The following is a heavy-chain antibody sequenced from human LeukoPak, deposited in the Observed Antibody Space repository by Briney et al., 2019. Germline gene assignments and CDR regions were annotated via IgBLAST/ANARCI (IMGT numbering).Heavy chain of an antibody. V-gene: IGHV3-23*01. CDR3: VKRVTGWYQIDL. CDR2: ITADGYDK. CDR1: GYNFSNYG. D-gene: IGHD6-19*01. Sequence: PGGSLRLPCAASGYNFSNYGMTWVRQAPGKGLDWVSAITADGYDKYYADFVEGRFTISRDNSKKILYIQMNSLRAEDTALYYCVKRVTGWYQIDLWGQGALVTVSS. J-gene: IGHJ5*02.